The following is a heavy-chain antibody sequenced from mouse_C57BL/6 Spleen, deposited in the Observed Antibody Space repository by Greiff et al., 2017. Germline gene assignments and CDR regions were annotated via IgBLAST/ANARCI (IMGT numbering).Heavy chain of an antibody. V-gene: IGHV1-9*01. CDR2: LLPGRGST. Sequence: QVQLQQSGAELMKPGASVKLSCKATGYTFTGYWIEWVKQRPGHGLEWIGELLPGRGSTNYNEKFKGKATFTADTSSNTAYMQLSILTTEDSAIYYCARFDYGNLYWYFDVWGTGTTVTVSS. D-gene: IGHD2-1*01. CDR1: GYTFTGYW. J-gene: IGHJ1*03. CDR3: ARFDYGNLYWYFDV.